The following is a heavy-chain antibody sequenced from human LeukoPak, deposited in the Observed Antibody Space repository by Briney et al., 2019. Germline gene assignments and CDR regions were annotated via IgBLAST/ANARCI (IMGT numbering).Heavy chain of an antibody. Sequence: PSGTLSLTCTVSGDSFRSYQWSWLRQPPGKGLEWIGYISSSGSTSYNPSLKSRLTISVDMSKNQFSLKLTSVTAADTAVYYCARVGRGDHTWGSYYCDHWGQGTLVSVSS. CDR2: ISSSGST. CDR3: ARVGRGDHTWGSYYCDH. D-gene: IGHD3-16*01. CDR1: GDSFRSYQ. J-gene: IGHJ4*02. V-gene: IGHV4-59*01.